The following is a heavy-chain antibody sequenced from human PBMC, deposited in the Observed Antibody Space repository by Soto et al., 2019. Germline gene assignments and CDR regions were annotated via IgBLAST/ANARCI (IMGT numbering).Heavy chain of an antibody. CDR2: IIPIFGTA. Sequence: SVKVSCKASGGTFSSYAISWVRQAPGQGLEWMGGIIPIFGTANYAQKFQGRVTITADESTSTAYVELSSLRSEDTAVYYCAREGANIAVAGTSLYYYYGMDVWGQGTTVTVSS. CDR3: AREGANIAVAGTSLYYYYGMDV. V-gene: IGHV1-69*13. CDR1: GGTFSSYA. D-gene: IGHD6-19*01. J-gene: IGHJ6*02.